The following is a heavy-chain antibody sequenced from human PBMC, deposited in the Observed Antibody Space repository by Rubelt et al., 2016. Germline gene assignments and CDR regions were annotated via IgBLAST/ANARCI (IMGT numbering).Heavy chain of an antibody. V-gene: IGHV3-7*03. J-gene: IGHJ6*02. Sequence: GGSLRLSCAASGFTFSDHCMSWVRQAPGKGLEWVANINQDGSEKKYVESVKGRFTISRDNAKNSLFLQMRSLRAADTAVYYCAGGFWSGRNYYYYGMDGWGQGTTVTVSS. CDR1: GFTFSDHC. CDR2: INQDGSEK. CDR3: AGGFWSGRNYYYYGMDG. D-gene: IGHD3-3*01.